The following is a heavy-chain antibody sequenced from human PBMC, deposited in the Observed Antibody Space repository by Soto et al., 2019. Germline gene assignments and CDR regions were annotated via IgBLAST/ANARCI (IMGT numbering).Heavy chain of an antibody. CDR1: GGSFSGYY. Sequence: QVQLQQWGAGLLKPSETLSLTCAVYGGSFSGYYWSWIRQPPGKGLEWIGEINNSGSTNYNPSLKSRVTISVDTSKNQFSLKLSSVTAADTAVYYCARNLQKRGSSSWYTHWGQGTLVTVSS. V-gene: IGHV4-34*01. D-gene: IGHD6-13*01. CDR2: INNSGST. J-gene: IGHJ4*02. CDR3: ARNLQKRGSSSWYTH.